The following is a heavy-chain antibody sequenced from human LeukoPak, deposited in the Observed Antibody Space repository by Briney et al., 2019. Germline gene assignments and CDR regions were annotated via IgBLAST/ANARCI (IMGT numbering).Heavy chain of an antibody. J-gene: IGHJ3*02. Sequence: AGSLRLSCAASGFTFSSYSMNWGRQAPGKGLGWVSSISSSSSYRYYADSVKGRFTISRDNATNSLYLQMNSLRAEGTAVYYCAREGVIGAFDIWGQGTMVTVSS. CDR2: ISSSSSYR. V-gene: IGHV3-21*01. CDR1: GFTFSSYS. CDR3: AREGVIGAFDI. D-gene: IGHD3-10*01.